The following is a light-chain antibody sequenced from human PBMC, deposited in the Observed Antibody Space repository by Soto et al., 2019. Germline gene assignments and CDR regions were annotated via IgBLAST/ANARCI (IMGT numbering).Light chain of an antibody. CDR3: MQALQTLT. CDR1: HRVLYSSNNKNY. Sequence: IVMTQSPDSLAVSLGERATINSKPTHRVLYSSNNKNYLAWYLQKPGQSPQLLIYLGSNRASGVPDRFSGSGSGTDFTLKISRVEAEDVGVYYCMQALQTLTFGGGTKVDIK. V-gene: IGKV2-28*01. CDR2: LGS. J-gene: IGKJ4*01.